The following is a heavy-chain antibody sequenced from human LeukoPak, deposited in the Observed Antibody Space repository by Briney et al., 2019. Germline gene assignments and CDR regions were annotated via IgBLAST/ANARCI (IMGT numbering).Heavy chain of an antibody. CDR1: GGSFSGYY. CDR3: ASTRLFRGVPHYFDY. Sequence: SETLSLTCAVYGGSFSGYYWSWIRQPPGKGLEWIGEINHSGSTNYNPSLKSRVTISVDTSKNQFSLKLSSVTAADTAVYYCASTRLFRGVPHYFDYWGQGTLVTVSS. D-gene: IGHD3-10*01. J-gene: IGHJ4*02. V-gene: IGHV4-34*01. CDR2: INHSGST.